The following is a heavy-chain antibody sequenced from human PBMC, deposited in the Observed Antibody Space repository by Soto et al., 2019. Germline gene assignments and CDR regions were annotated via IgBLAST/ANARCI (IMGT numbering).Heavy chain of an antibody. CDR2: IIPIFGTA. J-gene: IGHJ6*02. CDR1: GGTFSSYA. D-gene: IGHD2-2*01. Sequence: VKVSCKASGGTFSSYAISWVRQAPGQGLEWMGGIIPIFGTANYAQKFQGRVTITADESTSTAYMELSSLRSEDTAVYYCARDTGLDCSSTSCYFGDYYYYGMDVWGQGTTVTVSS. V-gene: IGHV1-69*13. CDR3: ARDTGLDCSSTSCYFGDYYYYGMDV.